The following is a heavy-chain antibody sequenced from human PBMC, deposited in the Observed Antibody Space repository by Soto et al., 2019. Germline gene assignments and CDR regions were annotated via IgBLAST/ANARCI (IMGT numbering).Heavy chain of an antibody. J-gene: IGHJ6*02. CDR1: GGTFSSYA. V-gene: IGHV1-69*13. CDR2: IIPIFGTA. Sequence: GASVKVSCKASGGTFSSYAISWVRQAPGQGLEWMGGIIPIFGTANYAQKFQGRVTITADESTSTAYMELSSLRSEDTAVYYCARELVYGSEYYYYYGMDVWGQGTTVTVSS. D-gene: IGHD3-10*01. CDR3: ARELVYGSEYYYYYGMDV.